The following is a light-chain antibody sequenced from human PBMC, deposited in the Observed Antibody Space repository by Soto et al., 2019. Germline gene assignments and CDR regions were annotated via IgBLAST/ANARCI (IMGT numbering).Light chain of an antibody. CDR2: DAS. J-gene: IGKJ1*01. CDR3: QQRSNWPWT. V-gene: IGKV3-11*01. CDR1: QSVRSF. Sequence: DIVLTQSPATLSLSPGERATLSCRASQSVRSFLAWYQQKPGQTPRLRIYDASNRATGIPARFNGSGSGTDLTLTIISLEPEDFAVYYCQQRSNWPWTFGQGTKLEIK.